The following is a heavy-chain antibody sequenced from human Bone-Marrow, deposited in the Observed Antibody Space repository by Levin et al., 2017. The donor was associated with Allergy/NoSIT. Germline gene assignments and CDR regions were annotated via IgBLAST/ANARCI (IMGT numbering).Heavy chain of an antibody. CDR2: ILSGGDNE. J-gene: IGHJ6*02. CDR3: ATSYYHTSAYPQIPYFYYGMDV. V-gene: IGHV3-30*02. D-gene: IGHD3-22*01. Sequence: TGGSLRLSCAASGFTFSSYGMHWVRQAPGKGPEWVAFILSGGDNEYYPESVKGRFTISRDNSINTLYLLMNSLRAEDTAVYFCATSYYHTSAYPQIPYFYYGMDVWGQGTTVTVSS. CDR1: GFTFSSYG.